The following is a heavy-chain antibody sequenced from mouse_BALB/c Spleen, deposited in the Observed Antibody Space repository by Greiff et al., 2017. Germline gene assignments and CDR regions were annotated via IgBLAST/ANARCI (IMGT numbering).Heavy chain of an antibody. D-gene: IGHD2-3*01. J-gene: IGHJ2*01. CDR2: ISSGGST. CDR3: ARGWLLPGDY. CDR1: GFTFSSYA. Sequence: EVKLQESGGGLVKPGGSLKLSCAASGFTFSSYAMSWVRQTPEKRLEWVASISSGGSTYYPDSVKGRFTISRDNARNILYLQMSSLRSEDTAMYYCARGWLLPGDYWGQGTTLTVSS. V-gene: IGHV5-6-5*01.